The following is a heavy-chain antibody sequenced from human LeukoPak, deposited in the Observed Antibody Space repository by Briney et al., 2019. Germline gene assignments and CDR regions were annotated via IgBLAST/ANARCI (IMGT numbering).Heavy chain of an antibody. CDR3: AKATNWYDY. J-gene: IGHJ4*02. Sequence: SGGSLRLSCAASGFTFSSSAMSWVRQAPGKGLEWVSVISGSGGHTYYADSVKGRFTISRDNSKNTLYLQMNSLRAEDTALYYCAKATNWYDYWGQGTLVTVSS. CDR1: GFTFSSSA. D-gene: IGHD1-1*01. V-gene: IGHV3-23*01. CDR2: ISGSGGHT.